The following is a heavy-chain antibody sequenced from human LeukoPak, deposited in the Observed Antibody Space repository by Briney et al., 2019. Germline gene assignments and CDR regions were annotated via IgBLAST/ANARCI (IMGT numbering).Heavy chain of an antibody. D-gene: IGHD3-22*01. CDR1: GGSFSGYY. V-gene: IGHV4-34*01. J-gene: IGHJ5*02. CDR2: INHSGST. CDR3: ARGLRYYDSRDPRWFDP. Sequence: TSETLSLTCAVYGGSFSGYYWSWIRQPPGKGLEWIGEINHSGSTNYNPSLKSRVTISVDTSKNQFSLKLSSVTAADTAVYYCARGLRYYDSRDPRWFDPWGQGTLVTVSS.